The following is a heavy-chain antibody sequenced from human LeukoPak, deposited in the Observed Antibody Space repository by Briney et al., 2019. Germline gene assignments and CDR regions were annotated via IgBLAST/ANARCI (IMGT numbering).Heavy chain of an antibody. J-gene: IGHJ4*02. Sequence: GGSLRLSCAASGFTFSNAWMSWVRQAPGKGLEWVGRIKTKTHGGTTDYAAPVKGRFTISRDDSVNTLYLQMNSLKTENTAVYYCTTGSSGMWGQGTLVTVSS. CDR1: GFTFSNAW. D-gene: IGHD6-19*01. CDR2: IKTKTHGGTT. CDR3: TTGSSGM. V-gene: IGHV3-15*01.